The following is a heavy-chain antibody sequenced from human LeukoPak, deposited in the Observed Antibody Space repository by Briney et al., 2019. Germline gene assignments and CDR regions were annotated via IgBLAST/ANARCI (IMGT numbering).Heavy chain of an antibody. CDR2: IYHSGTT. D-gene: IGHD3-10*01. Sequence: SETLSPTSAVHGGSFSGSNWSWIRHPPRTGLEWIGEIYHSGTTNYNPSLKSRVTISVDTSKIQFSLELRSVTAADTAVYFCARGGISYYLDYWGQGTLVTVSS. CDR3: ARGGISYYLDY. CDR1: GGSFSGSN. J-gene: IGHJ4*02. V-gene: IGHV4-34*01.